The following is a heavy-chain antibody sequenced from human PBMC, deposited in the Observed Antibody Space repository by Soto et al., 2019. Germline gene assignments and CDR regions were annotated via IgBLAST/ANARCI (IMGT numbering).Heavy chain of an antibody. CDR1: GYSIISSTF. D-gene: IGHD3-10*01. Sequence: KTSETLSLTCAVSGYSIISSTFWGWIRQPPGKGLEWIGSIHLGGTTYYDPSLKSRVTILLDTSRNEFSLKLSSVTAADTAVYYCARPRPNFGAVDSWGQGALVTVSS. J-gene: IGHJ4*02. V-gene: IGHV4-38-2*01. CDR3: ARPRPNFGAVDS. CDR2: IHLGGTT.